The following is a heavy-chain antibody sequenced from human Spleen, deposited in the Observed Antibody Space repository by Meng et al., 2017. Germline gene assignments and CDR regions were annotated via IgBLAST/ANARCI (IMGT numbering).Heavy chain of an antibody. Sequence: GGSLRLSCAASGFTFSSYAMSWVRQAPGKGLEWVSSITGSGGSTYYADSVKGPFTVSRDNYKNTLYLQMNSLTAEDTAVYYCAKEETVGGVGGFDYLGQGTLVTVSS. V-gene: IGHV3-23*01. D-gene: IGHD2-15*01. CDR2: ITGSGGST. CDR3: AKEETVGGVGGFDY. CDR1: GFTFSSYA. J-gene: IGHJ4*02.